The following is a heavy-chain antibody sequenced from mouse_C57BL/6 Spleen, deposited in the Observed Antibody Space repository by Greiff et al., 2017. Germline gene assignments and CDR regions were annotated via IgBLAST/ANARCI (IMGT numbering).Heavy chain of an antibody. D-gene: IGHD2-5*01. CDR3: ARYYINYVGVFSY. CDR1: GYAFSSYW. Sequence: VQLQQSGPELVKPGASVKISCKASGYAFSSYWMNWVKQRPGKGLEWIGRIYPGDGDTNYNGKFKGKATLTADKSYSTAYMQLSSLTSEDSAVYFCARYYINYVGVFSYWGQGTLVTVSA. V-gene: IGHV1-82*01. J-gene: IGHJ3*01. CDR2: IYPGDGDT.